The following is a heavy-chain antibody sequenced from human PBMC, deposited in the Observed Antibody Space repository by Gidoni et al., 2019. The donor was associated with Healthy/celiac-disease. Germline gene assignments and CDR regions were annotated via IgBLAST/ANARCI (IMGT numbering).Heavy chain of an antibody. CDR3: TTDQEDSSSWTPYYYYYGMDV. J-gene: IGHJ6*02. CDR1: GFTFSNAW. V-gene: IGHV3-15*07. D-gene: IGHD6-13*01. Sequence: EVQLVASGGGLVKPGGSLRLSCAASGFTFSNAWMNWVRQAPGKGLEWVGRTKSKTDGGTTDYAAPVKGRFTISRDDSKNTLYLQMNSLKTEDTAVYYCTTDQEDSSSWTPYYYYYGMDVWGQGTTVTVSS. CDR2: TKSKTDGGTT.